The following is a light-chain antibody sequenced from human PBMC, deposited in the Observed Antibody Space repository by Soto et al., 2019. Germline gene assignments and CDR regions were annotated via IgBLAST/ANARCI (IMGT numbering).Light chain of an antibody. Sequence: DIQMTQSPSSLSASIGDRITITCRASQDIRNSLAWYQQKPGKVPKLLIYAASTLQSGVPSRFSGSGSGTDFNLTISSLQPEDVATYSCQKYNSAPLTFGGGTEVEIK. CDR3: QKYNSAPLT. J-gene: IGKJ4*01. CDR1: QDIRNS. CDR2: AAS. V-gene: IGKV1-27*01.